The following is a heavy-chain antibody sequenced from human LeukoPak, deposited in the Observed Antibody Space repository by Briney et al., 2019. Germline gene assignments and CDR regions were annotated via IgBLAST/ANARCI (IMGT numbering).Heavy chain of an antibody. J-gene: IGHJ4*02. Sequence: PSQTLSLTCIVSGGSISSGSYYWSWIRQPAGKGLEWIGRIYTSGNTNYNPSLKSRVTISVDTSKNQFSLKLSSVTAADTAVYYCARCDWADVYCSPWGQGTLVTVSS. CDR3: ARCDWADVYCSP. CDR1: GGSISSGSYY. D-gene: IGHD2-15*01. CDR2: IYTSGNT. V-gene: IGHV4-61*02.